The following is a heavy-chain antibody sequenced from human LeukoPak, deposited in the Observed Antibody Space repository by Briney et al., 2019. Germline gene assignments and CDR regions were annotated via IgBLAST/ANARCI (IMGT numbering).Heavy chain of an antibody. CDR1: GGSFSGYY. V-gene: IGHV4-34*01. CDR3: ARRGLIAVAANSDY. D-gene: IGHD6-19*01. Sequence: SETLSLTCAVYGGSFSGYYWSWIRQPPGKGLEWIGEINHSGSTNYNPSLKSRVTISVDTSKNQFSLKLSSVTAADTAVYYCARRGLIAVAANSDYWGQGTLVTVSS. CDR2: INHSGST. J-gene: IGHJ4*02.